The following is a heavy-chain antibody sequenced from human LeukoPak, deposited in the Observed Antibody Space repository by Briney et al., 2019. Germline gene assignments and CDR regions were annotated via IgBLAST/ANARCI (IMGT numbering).Heavy chain of an antibody. Sequence: ETLSLTCAVYGGSFSGYYWSWIRQPPGKGLEWVSVIYSGGSTYYADSVKGRFTISRDNSKNTLYLQMNSLRAEDTAVYYCARVLPYYYDSSGYYPGNYFDYWGQGTLVTVSS. D-gene: IGHD3-22*01. CDR3: ARVLPYYYDSSGYYPGNYFDY. CDR1: GGSFSGYY. CDR2: IYSGGST. V-gene: IGHV3-66*01. J-gene: IGHJ4*02.